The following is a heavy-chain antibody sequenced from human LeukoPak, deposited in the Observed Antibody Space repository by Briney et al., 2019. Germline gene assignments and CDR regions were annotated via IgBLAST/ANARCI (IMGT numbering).Heavy chain of an antibody. CDR2: IIPILGVA. CDR3: ARAGVGATLHNDY. V-gene: IGHV1-69*04. Sequence: SVKVSCKASGGTFSSYAISWVRQAPGQGLEWMGKIIPILGVANYAQKFQGRVTITADKSTSTAYMELSSLRSEDTAVYYCARAGVGATLHNDYWGQGTLVTVSS. J-gene: IGHJ4*02. CDR1: GGTFSSYA. D-gene: IGHD1-26*01.